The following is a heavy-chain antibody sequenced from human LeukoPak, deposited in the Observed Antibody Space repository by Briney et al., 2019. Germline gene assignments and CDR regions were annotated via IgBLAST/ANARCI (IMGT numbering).Heavy chain of an antibody. Sequence: AGGSLRLSCAASGFTFSNAWMTWVRQAPGKGLEWVGRIYRSADAGTTDYAAPVKGRFTISRDDSKNTLYLQMNSLKTEDTAVYYCTTDSYCSTTTCYASSNYYYGLDAWGQGTSVTVSS. CDR3: TTDSYCSTTTCYASSNYYYGLDA. D-gene: IGHD2-2*01. CDR1: GFTFSNAW. CDR2: IYRSADAGTT. V-gene: IGHV3-15*05. J-gene: IGHJ6*02.